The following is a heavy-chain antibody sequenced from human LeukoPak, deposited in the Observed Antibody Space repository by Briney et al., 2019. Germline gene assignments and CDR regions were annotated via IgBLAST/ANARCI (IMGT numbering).Heavy chain of an antibody. CDR2: IYTSGST. D-gene: IGHD6-19*01. V-gene: IGHV4-61*02. J-gene: IGHJ4*02. CDR1: GGSISSSTYY. CDR3: ARARVVGLVRVRYYFDY. Sequence: PSETLSLTCTVSGGSISSSTYYWSWIRQPAGKGLEWIGRIYTSGSTNYNPSLKSRVTISVDTSKNQFSLKLSSVTAADRAVYYCARARVVGLVRVRYYFDYWGQRTLVTVSS.